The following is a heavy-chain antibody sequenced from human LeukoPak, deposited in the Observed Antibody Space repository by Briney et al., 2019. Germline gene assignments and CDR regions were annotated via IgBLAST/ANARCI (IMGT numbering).Heavy chain of an antibody. D-gene: IGHD6-19*01. CDR2: IYYSGRT. CDR3: ARAVVGLHFDY. Sequence: PSETLSLTCTVAGGSISSSNYDWGWIRQPPGKGLEWIGNIYYSGRTSYNPSLKSRVTMSVDTSKNQFSLELSSVTATDTAVYYCARAVVGLHFDYWGQGILVTASS. CDR1: GGSISSSNYD. V-gene: IGHV4-39*01. J-gene: IGHJ4*02.